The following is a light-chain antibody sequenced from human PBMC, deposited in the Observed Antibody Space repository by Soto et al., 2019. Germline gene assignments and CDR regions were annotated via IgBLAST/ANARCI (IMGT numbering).Light chain of an antibody. J-gene: IGKJ3*01. CDR2: GAS. CDR1: EGISNY. V-gene: IGKV1-27*01. CDR3: QNYDRAPFT. Sequence: DIQMAQSPSSVSAYLGDRVTITCRASEGISNYLAWYQQKPGRLPKLLRFGASTLQSGVPARFSGSGSGTLFTLTINGLLPEDVATSFCQNYDRAPFTFGPGTKVDFK.